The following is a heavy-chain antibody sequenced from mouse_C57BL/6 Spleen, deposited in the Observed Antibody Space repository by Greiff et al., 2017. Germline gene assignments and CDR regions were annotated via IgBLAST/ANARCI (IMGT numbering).Heavy chain of an antibody. CDR1: GYTFTSYW. D-gene: IGHD2-4*01. CDR3: ARPIYYDYDEYYFDY. V-gene: IGHV1-64*01. J-gene: IGHJ2*01. CDR2: IHPNSGST. Sequence: VQLQQPGAELVKPGASVKLSCKASGYTFTSYWMHWVKQRPGQGLEWIGMIHPNSGSTNYNEKFKSKATLTVDKSSSTAYMQRSSLTSEDSAVYYCARPIYYDYDEYYFDYWGQGTTLTVSS.